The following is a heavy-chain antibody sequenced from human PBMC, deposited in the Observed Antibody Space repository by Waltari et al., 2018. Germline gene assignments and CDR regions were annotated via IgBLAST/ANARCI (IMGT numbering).Heavy chain of an antibody. D-gene: IGHD2-8*01. V-gene: IGHV5-51*01. CDR2: SHPGNSDK. J-gene: IGHJ4*01. Sequence: EVLLEQSGTVVKKPGESLTISCRGSGYTFTTYWIGWVRQVPGGGLEWMGISHPGNSDKRYTASVQGQVTISADTSTNTAYLQWSSRKASDTARYYCATTNGDYWGQGTLVLVSS. CDR1: GYTFTTYW. CDR3: ATTNGDY.